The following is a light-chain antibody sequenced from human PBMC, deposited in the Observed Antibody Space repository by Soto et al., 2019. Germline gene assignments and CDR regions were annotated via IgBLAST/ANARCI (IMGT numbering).Light chain of an antibody. Sequence: EIVLTQSPGTLSLSPGESATLSCRTSQTTSGKYLAWYQQRPGLAPRPLVYGASRRATGIPDRFRGSGSGTEFTLTISGLEPEDFAVYFCQHYGSSPPVTFGQGTRLEIK. CDR2: GAS. CDR3: QHYGSSPPVT. V-gene: IGKV3-20*01. J-gene: IGKJ5*01. CDR1: QTTSGKY.